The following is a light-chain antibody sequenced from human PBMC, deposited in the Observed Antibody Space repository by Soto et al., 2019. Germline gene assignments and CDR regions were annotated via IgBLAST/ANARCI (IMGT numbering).Light chain of an antibody. CDR1: SSDVGGSNY. CDR3: TSYRRGPLYV. V-gene: IGLV2-14*03. CDR2: DVN. J-gene: IGLJ1*01. Sequence: SVLTQPASVYRSPGQSISVSCTGISSDVGGSNYVSWYQQHPGKAPRLIIFDVNNRPSGVSPRFSGSKSGNTASLTISGLQAEDEAHYFCTSYRRGPLYVFGTGTKVTVL.